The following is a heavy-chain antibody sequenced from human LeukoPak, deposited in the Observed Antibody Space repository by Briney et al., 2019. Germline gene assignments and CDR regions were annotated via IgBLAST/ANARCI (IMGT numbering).Heavy chain of an antibody. D-gene: IGHD1-7*01. CDR2: IYTSGST. Sequence: KASETLSLTCTVSGGSISSGSYYWSWIRQPAGKGLEWIGRIYTSGSTNYSPSLKSRVTISVDTSKNQFSLKLTSVTAADTAVYYCARASGITGTKGPFDPWGQGTLVTVSS. J-gene: IGHJ5*02. V-gene: IGHV4-61*02. CDR3: ARASGITGTKGPFDP. CDR1: GGSISSGSYY.